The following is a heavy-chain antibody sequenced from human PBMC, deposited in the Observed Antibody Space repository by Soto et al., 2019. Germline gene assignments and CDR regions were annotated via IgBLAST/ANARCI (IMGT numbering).Heavy chain of an antibody. CDR2: ISHTGSP. J-gene: IGHJ4*02. V-gene: IGHV4-39*01. CDR3: ASQLESTTYFDY. Sequence: ASDTLSLTCTVSGGSISNSDYFWAWMRQPPGKGLEWVGTISHTGSPRYNPSLKSRVTISVDTSKNQFSLRLPSVTAADTAVFYCASQLESTTYFDYWGRGTLVTVSS. CDR1: GGSISNSDYF. D-gene: IGHD1-1*01.